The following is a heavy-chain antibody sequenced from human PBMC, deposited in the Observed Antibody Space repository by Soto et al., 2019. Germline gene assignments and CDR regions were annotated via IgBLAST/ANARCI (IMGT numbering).Heavy chain of an antibody. V-gene: IGHV4-39*01. CDR2: IYYSGNT. Sequence: SETLSLTCTVSGDSISSDSTSSSNYYWGWIRKPPGNWLDWFVSIYYSGNTYYNPSLKTRVTISVDTSKNQFSLKLSSVTAADTSFYYCARQGNWGTARLFYGLDVWGQGTTVTVSS. CDR1: GDSISSDSTSSSNYY. D-gene: IGHD6-6*01. J-gene: IGHJ6*02. CDR3: ARQGNWGTARLFYGLDV.